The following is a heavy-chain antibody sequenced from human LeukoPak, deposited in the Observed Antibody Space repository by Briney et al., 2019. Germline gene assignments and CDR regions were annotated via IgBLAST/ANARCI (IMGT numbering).Heavy chain of an antibody. CDR3: AGRGVKYCSSTSCQDV. Sequence: PGGSLRLSCAASGFTLCNYNMNWVRQAPGKGLEWVSYISYSSSIIYYADSVKGRFTISRDNAKNSLYLQMNSLRAEDTAVYYCAGRGVKYCSSTSCQDVWGKGTTVTVSS. J-gene: IGHJ6*04. D-gene: IGHD2-2*01. CDR2: ISYSSSII. V-gene: IGHV3-48*01. CDR1: GFTLCNYN.